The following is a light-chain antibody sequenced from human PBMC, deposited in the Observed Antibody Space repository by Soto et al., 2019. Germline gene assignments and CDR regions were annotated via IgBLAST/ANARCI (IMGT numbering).Light chain of an antibody. CDR2: DAS. V-gene: IGKV3-11*01. CDR1: QSLGYY. Sequence: EIVLTQSPATLSLSPGERATLSCRASQSLGYYLAWFQQKRGQAPRLLIYDASNRASGIPARFSGSGSGTDVTLTISSLAPEDFAVYYCQQRRDWPLTFGGGTKVELK. J-gene: IGKJ4*01. CDR3: QQRRDWPLT.